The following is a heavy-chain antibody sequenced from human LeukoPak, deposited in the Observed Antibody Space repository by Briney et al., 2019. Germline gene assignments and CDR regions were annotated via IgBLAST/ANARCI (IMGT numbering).Heavy chain of an antibody. D-gene: IGHD2-2*01. J-gene: IGHJ4*02. V-gene: IGHV3-23*01. Sequence: PGGSLRLSCAASGFTFSGYAMIWLRQAPGKGLEWVSSIRGSGGSTYYADSVKGRFTISRDNSKNTLYLQMNSLRAEDTAVYYCAKETPGQVPAASPFDYWGQGTLVTVSS. CDR3: AKETPGQVPAASPFDY. CDR2: IRGSGGST. CDR1: GFTFSGYA.